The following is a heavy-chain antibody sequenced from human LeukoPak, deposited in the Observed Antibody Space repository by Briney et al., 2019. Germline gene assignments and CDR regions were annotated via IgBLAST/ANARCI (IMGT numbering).Heavy chain of an antibody. CDR2: IIPILGIA. D-gene: IGHD3-10*01. Sequence: SVKVSCKASGGTFSSYAISWVRQAPGQGLEWMGRIIPILGIANYAQKFQGRVTITADKSTSTAYMELSSLRSEDTAVYYCARGSTEVRGAPFDYWGQGTPVTVSS. CDR1: GGTFSSYA. J-gene: IGHJ4*02. V-gene: IGHV1-69*04. CDR3: ARGSTEVRGAPFDY.